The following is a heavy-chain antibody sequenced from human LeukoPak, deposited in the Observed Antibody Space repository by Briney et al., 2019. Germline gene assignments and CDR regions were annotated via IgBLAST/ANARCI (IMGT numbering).Heavy chain of an antibody. CDR3: ARADKNPDSSGYPIDY. J-gene: IGHJ4*02. D-gene: IGHD3-22*01. CDR1: GYTFTSYG. V-gene: IGHV1-18*01. Sequence: ASVKVSCKASGYTFTSYGISWVRQAPGQGLEWMGWISAYNGNTNYAQKFQGRVTMTTDTSATTAHMELRSLRSDDTAVYYCARADKNPDSSGYPIDYWGQGTLVTVSS. CDR2: ISAYNGNT.